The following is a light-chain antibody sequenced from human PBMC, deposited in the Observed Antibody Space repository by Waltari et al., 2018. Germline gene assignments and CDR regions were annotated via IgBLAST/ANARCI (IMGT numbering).Light chain of an antibody. V-gene: IGLV2-14*03. Sequence: QSALTQPASVSGSPGQSITISCTGTISDIGAYNHVSWYQQSPGQAPTLLIFDVSDRPPGVFDRFSGSKSGNTASLTISGLQAEDEADYYCSSFTTSSSWIFGGGTKLTVL. CDR3: SSFTTSSSWI. CDR2: DVS. J-gene: IGLJ2*01. CDR1: ISDIGAYNH.